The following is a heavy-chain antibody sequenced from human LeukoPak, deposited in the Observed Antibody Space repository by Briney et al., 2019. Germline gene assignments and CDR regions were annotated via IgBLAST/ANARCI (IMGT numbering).Heavy chain of an antibody. CDR2: ISNDGNNK. CDR1: GFSFNSYP. CDR3: ARPDDSESFYRANHY. Sequence: GRSLRLSCAASGFSFNSYPMHWVRQAPGKGLEWVAVISNDGNNKYYADSVKGRLTISRDNSNNTLSLQMSGLRVEDTAVYYCARPDDSESFYRANHYWGRGTLVTVS. D-gene: IGHD3-10*01. J-gene: IGHJ4*02. V-gene: IGHV3-30*04.